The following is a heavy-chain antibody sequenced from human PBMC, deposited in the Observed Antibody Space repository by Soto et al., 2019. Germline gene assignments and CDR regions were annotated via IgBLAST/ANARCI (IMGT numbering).Heavy chain of an antibody. D-gene: IGHD3-22*01. J-gene: IGHJ4*02. CDR2: IYWDDDK. V-gene: IGHV2-5*02. Sequence: GLDLEWLALIYWDDDKRHSPSLKSRLTITKDTSKNQVVLTMTNMDPVDTATDYGAHGRGYYDSSGYRGGFDYWGQGTLVTVSS. CDR3: AHGRGYYDSSGYRGGFDY.